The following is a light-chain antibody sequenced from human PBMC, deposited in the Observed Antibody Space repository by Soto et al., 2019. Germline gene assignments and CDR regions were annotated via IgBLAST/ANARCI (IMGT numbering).Light chain of an antibody. J-gene: IGKJ1*01. CDR3: QQSYSTLWT. CDR1: QSINSY. CDR2: AAS. V-gene: IGKV1-39*01. Sequence: DIQMTQSPSSLSASVGDRVTITCRASQSINSYLNWYQQKPGKAPKLLINAASSLQSGVPSRFSGSGFGTDFTLTISSLQLEDFATYYCQQSYSTLWTFGQGTKVEIK.